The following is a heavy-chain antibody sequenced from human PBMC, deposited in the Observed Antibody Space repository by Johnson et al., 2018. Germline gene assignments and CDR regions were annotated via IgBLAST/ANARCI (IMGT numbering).Heavy chain of an antibody. CDR1: GFSFSTYA. D-gene: IGHD5/OR15-5a*01. J-gene: IGHJ2*01. V-gene: IGHV3-23*04. CDR2: ISGGAFIT. CDR3: AKRGVSGGWYFDL. Sequence: VQLVETGGGLVQXGGSXRLXCAASGFSFSTYAMNWVRQAPGKGLEWVSGISGGAFITYYADSVKGRFTISRDNSKNTLYLQMNSLRAEDTAVYYCAKRGVSGGWYFDLWGRGTLVTVSS.